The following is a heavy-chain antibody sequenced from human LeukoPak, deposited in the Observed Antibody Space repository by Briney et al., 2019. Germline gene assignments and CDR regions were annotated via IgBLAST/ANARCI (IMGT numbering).Heavy chain of an antibody. D-gene: IGHD1-26*01. V-gene: IGHV4-59*13. Sequence: SETLSLTCTVSGGSISSYYWTWIRQPPGKGLGWSGDIYITGSTSYNPYLMRRVTMSVDTSKNQFSLRLSSVTAADTAVYYCARVRIGETSYDASDVWGLGTMVTVSS. J-gene: IGHJ3*01. CDR2: IYITGST. CDR3: ARVRIGETSYDASDV. CDR1: GGSISSYY.